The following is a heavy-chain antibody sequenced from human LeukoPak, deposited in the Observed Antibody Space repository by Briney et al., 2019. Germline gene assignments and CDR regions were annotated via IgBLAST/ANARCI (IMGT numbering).Heavy chain of an antibody. CDR1: GFTFSSYA. J-gene: IGHJ4*02. CDR3: AKDASGYSSSWYHY. CDR2: ISYDGSNK. D-gene: IGHD6-13*01. Sequence: PGGSLRLSCAASGFTFSSYAMHWVRQAPGKGLEWVAVISYDGSNKYYADSVKGRFTISRDNSKNTLYLQMNSLRAEDTAVYYCAKDASGYSSSWYHYRGQGTLVTVSS. V-gene: IGHV3-30-3*01.